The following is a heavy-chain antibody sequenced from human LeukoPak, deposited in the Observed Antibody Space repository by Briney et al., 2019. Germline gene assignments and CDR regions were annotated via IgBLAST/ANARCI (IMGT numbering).Heavy chain of an antibody. CDR3: ARGDYASYYYYMDV. V-gene: IGHV4-59*01. J-gene: IGHJ6*03. Sequence: SETLPLTCTVSVGSISSYYWSWIRQPPGKGLEWIGYIYYSGSTNYNPSLKSRVTISVDTSKNQFSLKLSSVTAADTTVYYCARGDYASYYYYMDVWGKGTTVTVSS. CDR2: IYYSGST. D-gene: IGHD4-17*01. CDR1: VGSISSYY.